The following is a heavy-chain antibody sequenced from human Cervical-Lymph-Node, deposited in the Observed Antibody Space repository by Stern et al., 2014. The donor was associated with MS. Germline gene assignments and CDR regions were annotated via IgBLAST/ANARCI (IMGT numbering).Heavy chain of an antibody. V-gene: IGHV1-2*02. CDR2: INPNTGGT. D-gene: IGHD3-3*01. J-gene: IGHJ6*02. CDR3: ARDQRGITIFGVVTDYYYLGMDV. CDR1: GYIFTGYY. Sequence: QVQLVQSGAEVKKPGASVKVSCKISGYIFTGYYIHCVRQAPGHRLELIAWINPNTGGTKDAQKFQDRVTRSRDTSSSTAYVELSSLTSDDTAVYYCARDQRGITIFGVVTDYYYLGMDVWGQGTTVTVSS.